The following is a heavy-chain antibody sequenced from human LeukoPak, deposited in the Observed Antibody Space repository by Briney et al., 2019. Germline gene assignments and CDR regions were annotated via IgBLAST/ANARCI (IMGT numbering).Heavy chain of an antibody. Sequence: SQTLSLTCTVSGGSISSGDYYWSWIRQPPGKGLEWIGYIYYSGSTYYNPSLKSRVTISVDTSKNQFSLKLSSVTAADTAVYYCARDLGVGATRGAFDIWGQGTMVTVSS. CDR1: GGSISSGDYY. CDR3: ARDLGVGATRGAFDI. CDR2: IYYSGST. J-gene: IGHJ3*02. D-gene: IGHD1-26*01. V-gene: IGHV4-30-4*08.